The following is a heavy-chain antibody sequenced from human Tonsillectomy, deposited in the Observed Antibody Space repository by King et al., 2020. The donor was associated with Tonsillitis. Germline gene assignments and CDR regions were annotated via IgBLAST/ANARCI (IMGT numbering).Heavy chain of an antibody. CDR2: ISGSGGST. V-gene: IGHV3-23*01. Sequence: EVQLLESGGGLVQPGGSLRLSCAASGFTFSSYAMSWARPAPGKGLEWVSAISGSGGSTYYADSVKGRFTISRDNTKNTLYLQMNSLRAEDTAVYYCAIDLVLYCSGGSCYYGTFDYCGQGTLVTVSS. J-gene: IGHJ4*02. CDR3: AIDLVLYCSGGSCYYGTFDY. CDR1: GFTFSSYA. D-gene: IGHD2-15*01.